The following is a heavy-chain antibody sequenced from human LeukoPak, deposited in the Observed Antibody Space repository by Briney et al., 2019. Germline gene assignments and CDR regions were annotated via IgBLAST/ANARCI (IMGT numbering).Heavy chain of an antibody. Sequence: SETLSLTCTVSGGSISSYYWSWIRQPAGKGLEWIGRIYTSGSTNYNPSLKSRVTMSVDTSRNQFSLKLSSVTAADTAVYSCARAQDDYGGKGFDYWGQGTLVTVSS. CDR1: GGSISSYY. D-gene: IGHD4-23*01. CDR3: ARAQDDYGGKGFDY. J-gene: IGHJ4*02. V-gene: IGHV4-4*07. CDR2: IYTSGST.